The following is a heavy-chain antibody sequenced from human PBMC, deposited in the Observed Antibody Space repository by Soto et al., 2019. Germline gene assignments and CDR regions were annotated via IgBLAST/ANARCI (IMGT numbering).Heavy chain of an antibody. J-gene: IGHJ6*02. D-gene: IGHD2-15*01. V-gene: IGHV4-61*01. CDR3: AASCVGSGGFNYYGMDV. CDR2: IYYSGST. CDR1: GGSVSSGSYY. Sequence: SETLSLTCTVSGGSVSSGSYYWSWIRQPPGKGLEWIGYIYYSGSTNYNPSLKSRVTISVDTSKNQFSLKVNSVTAADTAVYYCAASCVGSGGFNYYGMDVWGQGTTVTVSS.